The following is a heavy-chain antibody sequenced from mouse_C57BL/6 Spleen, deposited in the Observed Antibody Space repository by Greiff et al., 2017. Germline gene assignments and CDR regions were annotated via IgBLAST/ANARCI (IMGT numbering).Heavy chain of an antibody. D-gene: IGHD2-12*01. Sequence: VQLQQSGAELVKPGASVKLSCTASGFNIKDYYMHWVKQRTEQGLEWIGRIDPEDGETKYAPKFPGKATITADTSSNTAYLQLSSLTSEDTAGYYCARRYSWYYVDYWGQGTTLTVAS. CDR3: ARRYSWYYVDY. V-gene: IGHV14-2*01. CDR1: GFNIKDYY. CDR2: IDPEDGET. J-gene: IGHJ2*01.